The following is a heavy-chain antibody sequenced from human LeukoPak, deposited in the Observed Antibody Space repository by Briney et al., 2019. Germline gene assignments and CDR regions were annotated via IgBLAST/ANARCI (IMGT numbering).Heavy chain of an antibody. J-gene: IGHJ4*02. D-gene: IGHD3-10*01. CDR1: DFTVTNAW. V-gene: IGHV3-15*07. CDR2: IKSKNDGGTI. CDR3: FGSGSYYGFDY. Sequence: PGGSLRLSCAASDFTVTNAWMHWVRQAPGKGLEWVGRIKSKNDGGTIDYAAPVKGRFIISRDDSKTTLYLQMNGLKTEDTAVYYCFGSGSYYGFDYWGQGTLVTVSS.